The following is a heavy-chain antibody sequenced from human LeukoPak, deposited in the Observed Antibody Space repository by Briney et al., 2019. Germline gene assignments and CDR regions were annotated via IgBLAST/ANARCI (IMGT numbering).Heavy chain of an antibody. CDR3: ASATGSYSYFDY. CDR1: GYSFTTHW. J-gene: IGHJ4*02. CDR2: IYPDDSDT. V-gene: IGHV5-51*01. Sequence: GESLKISCKASGYSFTTHWIGWVRQMPGKGLEWMGIIYPDDSDTKYSPSFQGQATTSADKSISTAFLQWSSLKASDTAMYYCASATGSYSYFDYWGQGTLVTVSS. D-gene: IGHD1-26*01.